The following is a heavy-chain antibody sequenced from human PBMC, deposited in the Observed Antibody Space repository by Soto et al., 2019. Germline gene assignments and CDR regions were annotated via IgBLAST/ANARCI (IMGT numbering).Heavy chain of an antibody. CDR3: ASPSGDDYGAYVFYY. CDR1: GGTFSSYA. J-gene: IGHJ4*02. CDR2: IIPVFGTA. V-gene: IGHV1-69*13. Sequence: RASVKVSCKTSGGTFSSYAISWVRKAPGQGLEWMGGIIPVFGTANYAQKFQGRVTLTADEATGTAYMELSSLKSEDTAVYYCASPSGDDYGAYVFYYWRQGNRVTFAS. D-gene: IGHD4-17*01.